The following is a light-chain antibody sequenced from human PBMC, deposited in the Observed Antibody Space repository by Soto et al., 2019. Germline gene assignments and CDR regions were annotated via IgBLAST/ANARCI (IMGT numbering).Light chain of an antibody. CDR2: GAS. CDR1: QSVTSN. CDR3: QQYHHWPVT. Sequence: EIVMTQSQATPSVFPGERVTLCCRASQSVTSNLAWYQYTPGQSPRLLIPGASPGATGLPSRFSGSGFGTDFTLTINILQSEDAAVYYCQQYHHWPVTFGGGTKVDIK. V-gene: IGKV3-15*01. J-gene: IGKJ4*01.